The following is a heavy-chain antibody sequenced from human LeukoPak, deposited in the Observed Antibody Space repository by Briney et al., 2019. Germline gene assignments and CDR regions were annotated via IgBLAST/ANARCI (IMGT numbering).Heavy chain of an antibody. CDR3: ARQDSSGWYPYWYFDL. Sequence: GGSLRLSCAASGFTLSSYAMHWVRQAPGKGLEWVAVISYDGSNKYYADSVKGRFTISRDNSKNTLYLQMNSLRAEDTAVYYCARQDSSGWYPYWYFDLWGRGTLVTVSS. CDR1: GFTLSSYA. CDR2: ISYDGSNK. V-gene: IGHV3-30-3*01. J-gene: IGHJ2*01. D-gene: IGHD6-19*01.